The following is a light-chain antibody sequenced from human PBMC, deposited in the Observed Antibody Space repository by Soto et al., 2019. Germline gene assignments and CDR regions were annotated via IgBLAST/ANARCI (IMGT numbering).Light chain of an antibody. V-gene: IGLV1-44*01. CDR1: SSNIGSNT. J-gene: IGLJ1*01. Sequence: VLTQPPSTSGTPGQRVTFSCSGGSSNIGSNTVNWYQHLPGTAPKLLIYSNNQRPSGVPDRFSGSKSGTSASLAVSGLQSEDEADYYCAAWDDTLNGYVFGTGTKVTVL. CDR3: AAWDDTLNGYV. CDR2: SNN.